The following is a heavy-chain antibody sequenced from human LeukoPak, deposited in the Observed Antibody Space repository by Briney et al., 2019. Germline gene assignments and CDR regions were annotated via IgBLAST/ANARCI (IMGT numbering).Heavy chain of an antibody. CDR3: ATGLGQYYDY. J-gene: IGHJ4*02. Sequence: AGGSLRLSCVASGLSFSSYWMHWGRQAPGKGLVWLSRVNSDGSSTIYADSVKGRFTISRDNALNTVFLQMNSLRAEDTGIYFCATGLGQYYDYWGQGSLVTVSS. CDR2: VNSDGSST. CDR1: GLSFSSYW. V-gene: IGHV3-74*01. D-gene: IGHD3-22*01.